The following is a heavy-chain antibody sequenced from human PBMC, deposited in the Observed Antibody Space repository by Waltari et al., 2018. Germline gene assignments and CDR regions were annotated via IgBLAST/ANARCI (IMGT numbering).Heavy chain of an antibody. V-gene: IGHV1-18*01. CDR2: IAAYNGNT. D-gene: IGHD3-22*01. CDR1: GYTFSNYG. Sequence: QVQLVQSGTEVTKPGSSVMVSCKAAGYTFSNYGVSWLGQAPGQGLEWVGWIAAYNGNTHSAPKLQGRVTMTTDTSTTTAYLELRSMTSDDTAVYYCARVFDSSQYYYGSDYWGQGTLVTVSS. J-gene: IGHJ4*02. CDR3: ARVFDSSQYYYGSDY.